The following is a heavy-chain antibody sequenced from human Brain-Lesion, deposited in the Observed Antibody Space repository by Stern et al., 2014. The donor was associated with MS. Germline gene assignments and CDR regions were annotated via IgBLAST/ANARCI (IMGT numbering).Heavy chain of an antibody. J-gene: IGHJ4*02. V-gene: IGHV2-5*02. CDR2: IYWDNDK. Sequence: QITLXXSGPALVTPTQTLTLTCTFSGFSLRTDGVGVGWVRQPPGQALESLALIYWDNDKRYSPSLRSRLTITKDTSRNQVVLTMTNMDPVDTATYYCAHRRPHYASWDNGDFDYWGQGALVTVSS. CDR3: AHRRPHYASWDNGDFDY. D-gene: IGHD3-3*01. CDR1: GFSLRTDGVG.